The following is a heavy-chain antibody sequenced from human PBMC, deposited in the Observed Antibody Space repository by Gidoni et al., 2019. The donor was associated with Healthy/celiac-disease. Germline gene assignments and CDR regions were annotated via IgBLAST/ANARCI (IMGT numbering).Heavy chain of an antibody. CDR2: INPNSGGT. CDR3: ARGVEGGYDLIGMDV. V-gene: IGHV1-2*04. Sequence: QVQLVQSGAEVKKPGASVKVSCKASGYTFTGYYMHWVRQAPGQGLEWMGWINPNSGGTNYAQKFQGWVTMTRDTSISTAYMELSRLRSDDTAVYYCARGVEGGYDLIGMDVWGQGTTVTVSS. CDR1: GYTFTGYY. D-gene: IGHD5-12*01. J-gene: IGHJ6*02.